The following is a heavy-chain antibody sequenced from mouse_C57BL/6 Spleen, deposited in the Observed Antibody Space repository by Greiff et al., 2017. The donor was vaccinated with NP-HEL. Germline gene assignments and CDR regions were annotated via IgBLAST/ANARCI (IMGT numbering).Heavy chain of an antibody. CDR3: ASLLITTVVGFDY. CDR2: INPSSGYT. Sequence: QVQLQQSGAELAKPGASVKLSCKASGYTFTSYWMHWVKQRPGQGLEWIGYINPSSGYTKYNQKFKDKATLTADKSSSTAYMQLSSLTYEDSAVYYCASLLITTVVGFDYWGQGTTLTVSS. D-gene: IGHD1-1*01. V-gene: IGHV1-7*01. J-gene: IGHJ2*01. CDR1: GYTFTSYW.